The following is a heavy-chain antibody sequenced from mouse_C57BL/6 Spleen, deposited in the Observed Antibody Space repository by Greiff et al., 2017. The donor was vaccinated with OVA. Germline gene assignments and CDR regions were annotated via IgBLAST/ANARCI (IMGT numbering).Heavy chain of an antibody. CDR3: ARRDYDYDGLDY. J-gene: IGHJ2*01. CDR1: GYTFTSYW. D-gene: IGHD2-4*01. CDR2: IDPSDSYT. Sequence: QVQLQQPGAELVMPGASVKLSCKASGYTFTSYWMHWVKQRPGQGLEWIGEIDPSDSYTNYNQKFKGKSTLTVDKSSSTAYMQLSSLPSEDSAVYYCARRDYDYDGLDYWGQGTTLTVSS. V-gene: IGHV1-69*01.